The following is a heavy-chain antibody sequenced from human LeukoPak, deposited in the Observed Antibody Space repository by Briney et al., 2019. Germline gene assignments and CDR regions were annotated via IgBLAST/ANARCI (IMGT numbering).Heavy chain of an antibody. D-gene: IGHD4-17*01. CDR3: AKGLAATVITLRYFDL. V-gene: IGHV3-23*01. CDR1: GLIFSSYA. J-gene: IGHJ2*01. Sequence: GGSLRLSCAASGLIFSSYAMNWVRQAPGKGLEWVSGISDSGGSAYYTDSVKGRFTISRDNSRNTLYLQMNSLRADDTAIYYCAKGLAATVITLRYFDLWGRGTLVTVSS. CDR2: ISDSGGSA.